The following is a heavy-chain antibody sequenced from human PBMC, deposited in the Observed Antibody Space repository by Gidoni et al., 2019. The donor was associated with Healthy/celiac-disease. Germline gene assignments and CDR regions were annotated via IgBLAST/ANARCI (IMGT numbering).Heavy chain of an antibody. J-gene: IGHJ4*02. CDR1: GFTFSSYS. Sequence: EVQLVESGGGLVKPGGSLRLSCAASGFTFSSYSMNWVRQAPGKGLEWVSSISSSSSYIYYADSVKGRFTISRDNAKNSLYLQMNSLRAEDTAVYYCARDLTYSGSHSRYFDYWGQGTLVTVSS. CDR2: ISSSSSYI. CDR3: ARDLTYSGSHSRYFDY. D-gene: IGHD1-26*01. V-gene: IGHV3-21*01.